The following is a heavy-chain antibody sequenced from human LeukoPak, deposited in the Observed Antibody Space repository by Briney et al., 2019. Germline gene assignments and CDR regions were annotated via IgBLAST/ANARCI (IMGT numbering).Heavy chain of an antibody. CDR1: GGXISSYY. D-gene: IGHD3-22*01. V-gene: IGHV4-4*07. J-gene: IGHJ3*02. Sequence: SETLSLTCTVSGGXISSYYWSWIRQPAGKGLDWIGRIYTSGSTNYNPSLKSRVTVSVDTSKNQFSLKLSSVTAADTAVYYCARDFYDSSGYRERVAFDIWGQGTMVTVSS. CDR3: ARDFYDSSGYRERVAFDI. CDR2: IYTSGST.